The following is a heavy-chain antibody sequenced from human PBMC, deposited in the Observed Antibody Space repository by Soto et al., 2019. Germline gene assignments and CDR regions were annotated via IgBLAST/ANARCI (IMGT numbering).Heavy chain of an antibody. V-gene: IGHV3-48*01. CDR1: GFTFSSYS. Sequence: GGSLRLSCAASGFTFSSYSMNWVRQAPGKGLEWVSYISSSSSTIYYADSVKGRFTISRDNAKNSLYLQMNSLRAEDTAVYYCARDTSPVDYVAGIYYDALDVWGPGTMVTVSS. CDR2: ISSSSSTI. J-gene: IGHJ3*01. CDR3: ARDTSPVDYVAGIYYDALDV. D-gene: IGHD3-10*01.